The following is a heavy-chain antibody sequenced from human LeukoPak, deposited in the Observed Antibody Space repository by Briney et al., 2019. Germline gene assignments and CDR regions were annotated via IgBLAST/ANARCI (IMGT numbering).Heavy chain of an antibody. CDR2: IYYSGST. Sequence: PSETLSLTCTVSGGSISSYYWSWIRQPPGKGLEWIGYIYYSGSTNYNPSLKSRVTISVDTSKNQFSLKLSSVTAADTAVYYCARDYGSGRVGDAFDIWGQGTMVTVSS. D-gene: IGHD3-10*01. V-gene: IGHV4-59*01. CDR3: ARDYGSGRVGDAFDI. J-gene: IGHJ3*02. CDR1: GGSISSYY.